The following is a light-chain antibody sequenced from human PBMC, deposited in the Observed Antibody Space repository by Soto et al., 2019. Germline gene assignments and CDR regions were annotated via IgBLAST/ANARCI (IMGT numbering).Light chain of an antibody. CDR3: QQYLAIPRT. CDR2: WAS. CDR1: QTVLYSANNKNC. J-gene: IGKJ2*01. Sequence: DIVMTQSPDSLAVSLGERATINCKSSQTVLYSANNKNCLAWYQQKPGQPPKKLIYWASTRESGVPDRFSGSGSGTDFTLTISNLQAEDVAVYYCQQYLAIPRTFGQGTKLEIK. V-gene: IGKV4-1*01.